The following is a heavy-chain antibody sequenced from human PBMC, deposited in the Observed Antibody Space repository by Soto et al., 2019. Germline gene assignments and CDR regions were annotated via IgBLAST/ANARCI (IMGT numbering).Heavy chain of an antibody. V-gene: IGHV4-31*03. CDR3: ARGPYSSRFKYYYYMDV. CDR2: IYYSGRT. D-gene: IGHD6-13*01. CDR1: ADSFSSGAYY. J-gene: IGHJ6*03. Sequence: QVQLQESGPGLVKPSQTLSLTCTVSADSFSSGAYYWTWIRQHPGKGLEWIGNIYYSGRTDYNPSLKSRLTISVDTSKNQFSLKLTSVTAADTAVYYCARGPYSSRFKYYYYMDVWGKGTTVTVSS.